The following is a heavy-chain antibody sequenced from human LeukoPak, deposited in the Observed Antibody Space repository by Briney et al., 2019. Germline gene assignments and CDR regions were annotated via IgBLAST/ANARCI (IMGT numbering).Heavy chain of an antibody. J-gene: IGHJ6*02. CDR2: IYSGGST. CDR1: GFTVSSNY. V-gene: IGHV3-53*01. Sequence: GGSLRLSCAASGFTVSSNYMSWVRQAPGKGLEWVSVIYSGGSTYYADSVKGRFTISRDNSKNTLYLQMNSLRAGDTAVYYCARDAFAMGYYYGMDVWGQGTTVTVSS. CDR3: ARDAFAMGYYYGMDV. D-gene: IGHD2-2*01.